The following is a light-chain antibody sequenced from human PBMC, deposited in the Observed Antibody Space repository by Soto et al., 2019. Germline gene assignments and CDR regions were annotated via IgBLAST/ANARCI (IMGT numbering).Light chain of an antibody. V-gene: IGKV1-5*01. Sequence: DIQMTHSPSTLSASVGDRVTITCRASQSISSWLAWYQQKPGKAPKLLIYDASSLESGVPSRFSGSGSGTEFTLTISSLQPDDFATYYCQQYNGYPVTFGQGTKLEIK. CDR2: DAS. CDR1: QSISSW. J-gene: IGKJ2*01. CDR3: QQYNGYPVT.